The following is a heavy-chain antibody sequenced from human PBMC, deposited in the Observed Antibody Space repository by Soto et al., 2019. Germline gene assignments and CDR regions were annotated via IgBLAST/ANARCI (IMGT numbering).Heavy chain of an antibody. V-gene: IGHV1-69*02. CDR2: IIPILGIA. CDR3: ERVKTIFGVAPEYYYMDV. Sequence: SVKVSFKASGGTFSSYTIGWVRQAPGQGLEWMGRIIPILGIANYAQKFQGRVTITADKSTSTAYMELSSLRSEDTAVYYCERVKTIFGVAPEYYYMDVWGKGTTVTVSS. CDR1: GGTFSSYT. D-gene: IGHD3-3*01. J-gene: IGHJ6*03.